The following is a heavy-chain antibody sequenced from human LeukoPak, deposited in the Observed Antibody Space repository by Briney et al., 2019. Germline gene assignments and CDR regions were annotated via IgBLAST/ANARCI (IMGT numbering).Heavy chain of an antibody. D-gene: IGHD3-9*01. V-gene: IGHV1-69*04. CDR1: GGTFSSYA. Sequence: SVKVSCKASGGTFSSYAISWVRQAPGQGLEWMGRIIPILGIANYAQKFRGRVTITADKSTSTAYMELSSLRSEDTAVYYCARGPIVITIFSWFGPWGQGTLATVSS. CDR2: IIPILGIA. J-gene: IGHJ5*02. CDR3: ARGPIVITIFSWFGP.